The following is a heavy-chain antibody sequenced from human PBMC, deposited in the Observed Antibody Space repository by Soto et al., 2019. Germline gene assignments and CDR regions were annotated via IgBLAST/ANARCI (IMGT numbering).Heavy chain of an antibody. J-gene: IGHJ4*02. Sequence: SETLSLTCAVSGGSISSSNWWSWVRQPPGKGLEWIGEIYHSGSTNYNPSLKSRVTISVDKSKNQFSLKLSSVTAADTAVYYCARAQKGYNWNYFDHWGQGALVTVSS. CDR1: GGSISSSNW. CDR3: ARAQKGYNWNYFDH. D-gene: IGHD1-1*01. V-gene: IGHV4-4*02. CDR2: IYHSGST.